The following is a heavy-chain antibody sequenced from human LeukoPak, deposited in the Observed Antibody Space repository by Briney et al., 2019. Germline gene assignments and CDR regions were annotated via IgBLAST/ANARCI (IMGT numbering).Heavy chain of an antibody. CDR1: GYSFTSYW. J-gene: IGHJ4*02. CDR2: IYPGDSDT. V-gene: IGHV5-51*01. CDR3: ARDDSSGYSDY. D-gene: IGHD3-22*01. Sequence: GESLKISCKGSGYSFTSYWIGGGRQMPGKGLEWRGIIYPGDSDTRYSPSFQRQVTISADKSISTAYLQWSRLKASDTAMYDCARDDSSGYSDYWGQGTLVTVSS.